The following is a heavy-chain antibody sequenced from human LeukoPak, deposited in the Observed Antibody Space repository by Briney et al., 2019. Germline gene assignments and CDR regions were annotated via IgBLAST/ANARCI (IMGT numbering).Heavy chain of an antibody. Sequence: SETLSLICSVTGGSIRSSSYYWGWIRQPPGKGLECIGTIYYFGIIYSNTSLKSRVTISLDTSKNQFSLNLSSVTAADTAVYYCARDIRWSTTSWYYYYMDVWGKGTTVTVSS. CDR1: GGSIRSSSYY. J-gene: IGHJ6*03. CDR2: IYYFGII. CDR3: ARDIRWSTTSWYYYYMDV. D-gene: IGHD2-2*01. V-gene: IGHV4-39*07.